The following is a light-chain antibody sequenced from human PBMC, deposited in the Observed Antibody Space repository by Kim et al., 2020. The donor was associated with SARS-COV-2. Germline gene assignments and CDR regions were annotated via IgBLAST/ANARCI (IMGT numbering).Light chain of an antibody. CDR2: RIS. J-gene: IGLJ3*02. V-gene: IGLV7-43*01. CDR1: SGSVTSNYS. Sequence: QAVVTQEPSLTVSPGGTVTLTCASSSGSVTSNYSPTWFQQKPGQPPRALIYRISHRHSWTPDRFSGSLLGGKAALTLSDVQPDDEGEYYCLLYFGGTQLGVFGGGTQLTVL. CDR3: LLYFGGTQLGV.